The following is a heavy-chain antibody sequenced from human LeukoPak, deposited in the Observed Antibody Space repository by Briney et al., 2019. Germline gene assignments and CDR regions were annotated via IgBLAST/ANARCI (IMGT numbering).Heavy chain of an antibody. V-gene: IGHV1-69*05. D-gene: IGHD3-9*01. CDR1: GGTFSSYA. CDR3: ARASLNYRNYDILTGYYRRGAFDI. J-gene: IGHJ3*02. CDR2: IIPIFGTA. Sequence: SVKVSCKASGGTFSSYAISWVRQAPGQGLEWMGGIIPIFGTANYAQKFQGRVTITTDKSTSTAYMELSSLRSEDTAVYYCARASLNYRNYDILTGYYRRGAFDIWGQGTMVTVSS.